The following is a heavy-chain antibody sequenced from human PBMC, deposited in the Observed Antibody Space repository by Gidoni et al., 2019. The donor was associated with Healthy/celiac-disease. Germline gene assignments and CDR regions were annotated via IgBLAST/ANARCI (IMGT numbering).Heavy chain of an antibody. Sequence: EVQLLESGGGLVQPGGSLSLSCAASGFTFSSYAMSWVRQAPGKGLEWVSAISGRGGSTYYADSVKGRFTNSRDNSKNTLYLQMNSLRAEDTAVYYCAKGCPSGSYHGAFDYWGQGTLVTVSS. CDR3: AKGCPSGSYHGAFDY. CDR1: GFTFSSYA. J-gene: IGHJ4*02. D-gene: IGHD1-26*01. CDR2: ISGRGGST. V-gene: IGHV3-23*01.